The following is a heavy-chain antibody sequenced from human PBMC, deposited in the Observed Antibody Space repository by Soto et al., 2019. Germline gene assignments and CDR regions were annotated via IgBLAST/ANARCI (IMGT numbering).Heavy chain of an antibody. CDR2: IKSKTDSGTA. CDR3: TTVDYYDSVGYYSLDY. V-gene: IGHV3-15*01. D-gene: IGHD3-22*01. Sequence: GGSLRLSCAASGFTFTDAWMSWVRQAPGKGLEWVGRIKSKTDSGTADYAAPVKGRSTITRDDSKNTLYLEMSSLKTEDTAVYYCTTVDYYDSVGYYSLDYWGQGTLVTVSS. CDR1: GFTFTDAW. J-gene: IGHJ4*02.